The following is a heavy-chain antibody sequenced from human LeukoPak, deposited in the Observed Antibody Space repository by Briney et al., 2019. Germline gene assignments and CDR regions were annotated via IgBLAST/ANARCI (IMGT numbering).Heavy chain of an antibody. V-gene: IGHV3-48*01. CDR2: ISSSSSIT. CDR3: TRKPYYYDNSGYYWNAFDI. J-gene: IGHJ3*02. Sequence: LPGGSLRLSCAASGFTFSSSWMSWVRQAPGKGLEWVSYISSSSSITYYADSVKGRFTISRDNAENSLHLQMNTLRAEDTAVYYCTRKPYYYDNSGYYWNAFDIWGQGTMVTVSS. CDR1: GFTFSSSW. D-gene: IGHD3-22*01.